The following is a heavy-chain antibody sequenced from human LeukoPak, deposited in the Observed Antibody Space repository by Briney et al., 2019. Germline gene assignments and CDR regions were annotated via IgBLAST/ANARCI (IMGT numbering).Heavy chain of an antibody. V-gene: IGHV4-31*03. D-gene: IGHD3-3*01. CDR2: IYYSGST. J-gene: IGHJ4*02. CDR1: GGSISSGGYY. CDR3: ARVSHYDFWSGRHYFDY. Sequence: SETLSLTCTVSGGSISSGGYYWSWIRQHPGKGLEWIGYIYYSGSTYYNPSLKSRVTISVDTSKNQFSLKLSSVTAADTAVYYCARVSHYDFWSGRHYFDYWGQGTLVIVSS.